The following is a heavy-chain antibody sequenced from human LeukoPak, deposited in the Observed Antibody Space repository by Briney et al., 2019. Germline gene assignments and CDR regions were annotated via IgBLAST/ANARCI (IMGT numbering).Heavy chain of an antibody. V-gene: IGHV3-11*04. Sequence: GGSLRLSCAASGFTFSDYYMSWIRQAPGKGLEWVSYISSSGSTIYYADPVKGRFTISRDNAKNSLYLQMNGLRAEDTAIYYCARAQWTAFDYYYYMDVWGKGTTVTVSS. D-gene: IGHD3/OR15-3a*01. CDR3: ARAQWTAFDYYYYMDV. J-gene: IGHJ6*03. CDR1: GFTFSDYY. CDR2: ISSSGSTI.